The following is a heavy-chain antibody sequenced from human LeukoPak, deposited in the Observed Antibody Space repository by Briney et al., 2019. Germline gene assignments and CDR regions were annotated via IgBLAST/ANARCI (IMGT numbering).Heavy chain of an antibody. CDR2: IYAGDSDT. CDR1: GYSFTSYW. D-gene: IGHD5-18*01. CDR3: ARLDTAQFDP. V-gene: IGHV5-51*01. J-gene: IGHJ5*02. Sequence: GESLKISCKCSGYSFTSYWIGGVRQMPGKGLEWMGIIYAGDSDTRYSPSFQGQVTISADKSISTASLQWSRLKASDTAMYYCARLDTAQFDPWGQGTLVTVSS.